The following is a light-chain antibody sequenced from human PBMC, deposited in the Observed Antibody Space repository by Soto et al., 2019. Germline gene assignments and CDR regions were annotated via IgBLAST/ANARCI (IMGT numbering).Light chain of an antibody. CDR1: QSISSW. J-gene: IGKJ2*01. CDR3: HQYNSYSYT. Sequence: DIQMTQSPSTLSASVGDRVTITCRASQSISSWLAWYQQKPGKAPKRLIYKASNLDSGVPSRFSGSGSGTEFTLTITSLQPDDFATYYCHQYNSYSYTLGQGTKLEIK. CDR2: KAS. V-gene: IGKV1-5*03.